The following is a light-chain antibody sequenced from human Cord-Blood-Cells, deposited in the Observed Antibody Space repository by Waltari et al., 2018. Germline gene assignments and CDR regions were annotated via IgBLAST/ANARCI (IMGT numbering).Light chain of an antibody. CDR2: WAS. CDR3: QQYYSTPT. Sequence: DIVMTQSPDSLAVSLGERATIKCKSSQSVLYSSNNKNYLAWYQQKPGQPPKLLIYWASTRESGVPYRFGGSGSGTDVTLTISSLQAEDVAVYYCQQYYSTPTFGQGTKVEIK. J-gene: IGKJ1*01. CDR1: QSVLYSSNNKNY. V-gene: IGKV4-1*01.